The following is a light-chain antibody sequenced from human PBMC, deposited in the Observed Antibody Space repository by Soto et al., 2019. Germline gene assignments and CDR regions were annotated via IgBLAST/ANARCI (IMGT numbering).Light chain of an antibody. CDR3: AAWDDSLSGHFV. Sequence: SVLTPPPSASGTPGQRVTISYSGSSSNIGTNTVSWYQHLPGTAPKLLIYNNNQRPSGVPDRFSGSKSGTSASLAISGLQSEDEADYYCAAWDDSLSGHFVFGTGTKVTVL. V-gene: IGLV1-44*01. CDR2: NNN. J-gene: IGLJ1*01. CDR1: SSNIGTNT.